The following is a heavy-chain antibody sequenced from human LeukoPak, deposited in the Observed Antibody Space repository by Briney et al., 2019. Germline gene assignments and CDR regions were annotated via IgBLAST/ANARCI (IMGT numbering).Heavy chain of an antibody. CDR3: ARDSWDYRNYVAY. V-gene: IGHV1-2*02. Sequence: GASVKVSCKASGYTFTDYYIHWVRQAPGQGLEWMGWINPNSGGTNYAPRFQGRVTMTRDTSISTAHMELNRLRSNDTAVYYCARDSWDYRNYVAYWGQGTLVTVSS. CDR2: INPNSGGT. J-gene: IGHJ4*02. CDR1: GYTFTDYY. D-gene: IGHD4-11*01.